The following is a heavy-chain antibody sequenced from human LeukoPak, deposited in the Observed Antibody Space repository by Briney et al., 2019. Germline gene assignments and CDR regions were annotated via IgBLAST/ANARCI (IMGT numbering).Heavy chain of an antibody. V-gene: IGHV4-4*07. CDR3: ARVYYSSSYDYWYFDL. J-gene: IGHJ2*01. CDR2: IYTSGSI. D-gene: IGHD6-13*01. CDR1: GGSISSYY. Sequence: SETLSLTCTVSGGSISSYYWSWIRQPAGSGLEWIGRIYTSGSINYNPSLKSRVTISVDTSKNQFSLKLSSVTAADTAVYYCARVYYSSSYDYWYFDLWGRGTLVTVSS.